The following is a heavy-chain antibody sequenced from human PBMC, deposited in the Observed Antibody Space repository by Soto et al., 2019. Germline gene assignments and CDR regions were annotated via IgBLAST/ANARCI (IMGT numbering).Heavy chain of an antibody. V-gene: IGHV3-74*01. J-gene: IGHJ5*02. D-gene: IGHD3-10*01. Sequence: EPLSLCCAVAGLILSRYWMLWVRQAPGKGPVWVSRIKYDERSTTYADSVKGRFTISRDNAKNTLYLQMNSLRAEDTAVYYCVRDYMLRGRDSNWFDPWGQGTLVTVSA. CDR2: IKYDERST. CDR3: VRDYMLRGRDSNWFDP. CDR1: GLILSRYW.